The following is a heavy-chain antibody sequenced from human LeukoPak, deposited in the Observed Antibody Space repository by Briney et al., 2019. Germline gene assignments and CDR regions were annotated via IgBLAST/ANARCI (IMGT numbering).Heavy chain of an antibody. D-gene: IGHD3-3*01. Sequence: GGSLRLSWAAAGFTFSDYSMKWVRQAEGKGREWASAMSGRGGTTYYADSVKGRFTISRDNSKTTLYLQMNSLRAEDTAVYYCAKVGPRRLRFLEWSNYGNWFDPWGQGTLVTVSS. CDR3: AKVGPRRLRFLEWSNYGNWFDP. V-gene: IGHV3-23*01. CDR2: MSGRGGTT. J-gene: IGHJ5*02. CDR1: GFTFSDYS.